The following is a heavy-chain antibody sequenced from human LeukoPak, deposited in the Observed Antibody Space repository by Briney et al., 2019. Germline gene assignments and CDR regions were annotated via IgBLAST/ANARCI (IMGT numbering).Heavy chain of an antibody. Sequence: GGSLRLSCAASGFTFSNFAMSWVRQAPGKGLEWVSGINGRGGSTYYADSVKGRFTISRDNAKNSLYLQMNSLRAEDTAVYYCARDYYDSSGYYYWGQGTLVTVSS. D-gene: IGHD3-22*01. CDR3: ARDYYDSSGYYY. V-gene: IGHV3-23*01. CDR2: INGRGGST. J-gene: IGHJ4*02. CDR1: GFTFSNFA.